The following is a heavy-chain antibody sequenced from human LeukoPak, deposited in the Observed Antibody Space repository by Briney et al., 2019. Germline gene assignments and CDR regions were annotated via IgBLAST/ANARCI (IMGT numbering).Heavy chain of an antibody. CDR3: ARSSMPINIVVVPAASNYYYYYMDV. CDR2: INPSGGST. Sequence: ASVKVSCKASGYTFTSYYMHWVRQAPGQGLEWMGIINPSGGSTSYAQKFQGRVTMTRDMSTSTVYMELSSLRSEDTAVYYCARSSMPINIVVVPAASNYYYYYMDVWGKGTTVTVSS. V-gene: IGHV1-46*01. D-gene: IGHD2-2*01. CDR1: GYTFTSYY. J-gene: IGHJ6*03.